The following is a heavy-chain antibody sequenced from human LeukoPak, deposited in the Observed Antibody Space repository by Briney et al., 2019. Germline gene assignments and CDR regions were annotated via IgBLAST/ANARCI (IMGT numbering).Heavy chain of an antibody. J-gene: IGHJ3*02. CDR1: GFTVSSNY. Sequence: GGSLRLSCAASGFTVSSNYMSWVRQAPGKGLEWVSVIYSGGSTYYADSVKGRFTISRDNSKNTLYLQMNSLRAEDTAVYYCARHGDGYQAPNAFDIWGQGTMVTVSS. CDR3: ARHGDGYQAPNAFDI. CDR2: IYSGGST. D-gene: IGHD5-24*01. V-gene: IGHV3-53*01.